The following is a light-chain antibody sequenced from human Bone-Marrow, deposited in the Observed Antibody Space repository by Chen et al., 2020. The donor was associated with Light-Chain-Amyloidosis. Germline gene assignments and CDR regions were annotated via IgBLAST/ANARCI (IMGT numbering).Light chain of an antibody. J-gene: IGKJ1*01. Sequence: DIVMTQSPDSLAVSLGERGTINCKSSQSVLYSSNNKNYLAWYQQKPGQPPKLLIYWASTRESGVPDRFSGSWSVTDFTLTISSLQAEDVAVYYCQQYYSTPPTFGQGTKVEIK. CDR1: QSVLYSSNNKNY. CDR2: WAS. V-gene: IGKV4-1*01. CDR3: QQYYSTPPT.